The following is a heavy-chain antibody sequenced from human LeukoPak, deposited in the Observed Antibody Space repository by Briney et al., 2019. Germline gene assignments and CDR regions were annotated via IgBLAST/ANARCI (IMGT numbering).Heavy chain of an antibody. V-gene: IGHV4-4*07. CDR1: GGSIGSYY. D-gene: IGHD3-10*01. Sequence: SETLSLTCSVSGGSIGSYYWTWIRRPAGKGLEWIGRIYSSGSTNYNPSLKSRVTMSVDTSKNEFSLKLSSVTAADTAMYYCARAVVTLIRGVVIGRPTWYFHLWGRGTLVNVSS. CDR3: ARAVVTLIRGVVIGRPTWYFHL. J-gene: IGHJ2*01. CDR2: IYSSGST.